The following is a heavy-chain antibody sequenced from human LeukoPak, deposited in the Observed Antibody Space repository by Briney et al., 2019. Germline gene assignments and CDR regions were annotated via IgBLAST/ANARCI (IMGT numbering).Heavy chain of an antibody. CDR2: INPNSGGT. V-gene: IGHV1-2*06. Sequence: GASVKVSCKASGYTFTGYYMHWVRQAPGQGLEWMGRINPNSGGTNYAQKFQGRVTMTRDTSISTAYMELSRLRSDDTAVYYCVREYSSSWSADYWGQGTLVTVSS. D-gene: IGHD6-13*01. CDR1: GYTFTGYY. CDR3: VREYSSSWSADY. J-gene: IGHJ4*02.